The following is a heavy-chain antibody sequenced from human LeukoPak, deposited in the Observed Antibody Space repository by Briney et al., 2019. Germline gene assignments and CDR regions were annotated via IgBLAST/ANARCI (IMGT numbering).Heavy chain of an antibody. CDR1: GYIFSHYD. CDR2: MNPGTGNT. CDR3: ARGTCSGWYGHCFDS. V-gene: IGHV1-8*01. D-gene: IGHD6-13*01. J-gene: IGHJ5*01. Sequence: ASVQVSCKASGYIFSHYDINWVRQATGQGLEWMGWMNPGTGNTGYAQKFQGRITMTTNTSITTAYLEVSGLRSEDTAVYYCARGTCSGWYGHCFDSWGQGPLVIVSS.